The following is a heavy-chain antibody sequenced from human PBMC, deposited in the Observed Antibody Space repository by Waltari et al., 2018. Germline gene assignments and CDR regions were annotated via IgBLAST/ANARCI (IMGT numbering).Heavy chain of an antibody. Sequence: EVQLIETGGGLIQPGGSLRLSCAASGITGGNSHMSWVRQAPGKGLEWVSDIFGDVRTSYAEAVRGRFTISTDTSKNTLYLQMSSLTFEDTATYYCATVGEGTSGYYHYWGQGTLVTVSS. V-gene: IGHV3-53*02. CDR2: IFGDVRT. CDR3: ATVGEGTSGYYHY. D-gene: IGHD3-22*01. CDR1: GITGGNSH. J-gene: IGHJ4*02.